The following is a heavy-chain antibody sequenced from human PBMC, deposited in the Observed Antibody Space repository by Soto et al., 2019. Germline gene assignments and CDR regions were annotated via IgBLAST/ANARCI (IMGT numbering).Heavy chain of an antibody. J-gene: IGHJ6*02. Sequence: PGGSLRLSCAASGFTFDDYAMHWVRQAPGKGLEWVSGISWNSGSIGYADSVKGRFTISRDNAKNSLYLQMNSLRAEDTALYYCAKDIRRGVYCSSTSCYLESYGMDVWGQGTTVTVSS. CDR2: ISWNSGSI. CDR1: GFTFDDYA. D-gene: IGHD2-2*01. V-gene: IGHV3-9*01. CDR3: AKDIRRGVYCSSTSCYLESYGMDV.